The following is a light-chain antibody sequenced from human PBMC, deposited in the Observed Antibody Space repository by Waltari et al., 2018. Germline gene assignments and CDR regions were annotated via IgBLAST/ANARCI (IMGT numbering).Light chain of an antibody. Sequence: QSVLTQPPSASGTPGQRVTISCSGSSSNIGSYYVYWYQQLSGTAPKLRIYRNNGRPSGVPDRFSGAKSGTSASLAITGLRSEDEAHYYCATWDDSLTGWVFGGGTKLAVL. J-gene: IGLJ3*02. CDR1: SSNIGSYY. CDR3: ATWDDSLTGWV. CDR2: RNN. V-gene: IGLV1-47*01.